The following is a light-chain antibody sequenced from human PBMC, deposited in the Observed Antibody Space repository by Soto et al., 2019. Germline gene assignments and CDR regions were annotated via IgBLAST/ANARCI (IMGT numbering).Light chain of an antibody. CDR2: EVS. J-gene: IGLJ2*01. Sequence: QSVLTQPPSASGSPGQSVTISCTGTSSDVGSYRFVSWYQQHPGKAPKLLIYEVSKRPSGVPDRFSASTSGNTASLTVSGLQADDEADYYCSSYAGNTNVIFGGGTKLTVL. CDR3: SSYAGNTNVI. CDR1: SSDVGSYRF. V-gene: IGLV2-8*01.